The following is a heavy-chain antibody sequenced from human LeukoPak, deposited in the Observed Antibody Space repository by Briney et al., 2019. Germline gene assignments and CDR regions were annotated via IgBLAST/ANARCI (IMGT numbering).Heavy chain of an antibody. D-gene: IGHD3-3*01. Sequence: SETLSLTCAVSGYSISSGYYWGWIRQPPGKGLEWIGSIYHSGSTYYNPSLKSRVTILVDTSKNQFSLKLSSVTAADTAVYYCARGRRNSITTFGVVIRARRAFDYWGQGTLVTVSS. CDR1: GYSISSGYY. J-gene: IGHJ4*02. V-gene: IGHV4-38-2*01. CDR3: ARGRRNSITTFGVVIRARRAFDY. CDR2: IYHSGST.